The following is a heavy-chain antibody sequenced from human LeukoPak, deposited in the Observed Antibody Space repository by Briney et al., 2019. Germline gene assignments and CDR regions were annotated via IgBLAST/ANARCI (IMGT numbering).Heavy chain of an antibody. CDR1: GFTFRSSG. V-gene: IGHV3-30*18. CDR3: AKGGRGSSWYAFDY. D-gene: IGHD6-13*01. CDR2: LSYDGSTK. Sequence: GGPRRLSCAAPGFTFRSSGMHGGPQAPGKGRGGGAVLSYDGSTKYYADSVKGRFTISRDNSKNTLDLQMNGLRAEDTAVYYCAKGGRGSSWYAFDYWGQGTLVTVSS. J-gene: IGHJ4*02.